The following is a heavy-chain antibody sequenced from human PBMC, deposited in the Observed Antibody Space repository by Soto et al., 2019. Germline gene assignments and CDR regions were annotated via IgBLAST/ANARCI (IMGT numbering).Heavy chain of an antibody. Sequence: QVQLVESGGGVVQPGRSLRLSCAASGFTFSSYAMHWVSQAPGKGLEWVAVISYDGSNKYYADSVKGRFTISRDNSKNTLYLHMNSLRAEDTAVYYCARNRELAPWGQGTLVTVSS. CDR1: GFTFSSYA. J-gene: IGHJ5*02. V-gene: IGHV3-30-3*01. CDR3: ARNRELAP. CDR2: ISYDGSNK.